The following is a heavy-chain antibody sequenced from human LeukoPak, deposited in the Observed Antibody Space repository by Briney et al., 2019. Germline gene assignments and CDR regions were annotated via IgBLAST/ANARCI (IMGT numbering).Heavy chain of an antibody. J-gene: IGHJ4*02. CDR3: ARHYCTNGVCYTPFDY. V-gene: IGHV1-69*01. CDR2: IIPIFGTA. D-gene: IGHD2-8*01. Sequence: SVKVSCKASGGTFSSYAISWVRQAPGQGLEWMGGIIPIFGTANYAQKFQGRVTITADESTSTAYMELSSLRSEDTAVYYCARHYCTNGVCYTPFDYWGQGTLATVSS. CDR1: GGTFSSYA.